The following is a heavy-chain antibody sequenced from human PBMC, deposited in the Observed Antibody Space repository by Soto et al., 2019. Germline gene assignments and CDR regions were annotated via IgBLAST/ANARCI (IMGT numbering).Heavy chain of an antibody. V-gene: IGHV3-9*02. CDR1: GFTSDDYA. Sequence: GGSLRLSCTASGFTSDDYAMHWVRQAPGKGLEWVSGISWNSGNIGYADSVKGRFTISRDNAKNSLYLQMNSLRSEDTALYYCAKDRRGSDYYGSGRAMDVWGQGTTVTVSS. J-gene: IGHJ6*02. CDR3: AKDRRGSDYYGSGRAMDV. D-gene: IGHD3-10*01. CDR2: ISWNSGNI.